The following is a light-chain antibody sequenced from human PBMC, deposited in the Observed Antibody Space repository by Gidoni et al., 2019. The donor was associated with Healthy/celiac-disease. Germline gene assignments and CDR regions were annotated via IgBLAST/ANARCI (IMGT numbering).Light chain of an antibody. CDR1: QSLLHSNGYNY. J-gene: IGKJ4*01. CDR3: MQALQTRGLT. Sequence: DIVMTQSPLSLPVTPGEPASISCRSSQSLLHSNGYNYLDWYLQKPGQSPQLLIYLGSNRASGVPDRFSGSGSGTDFTLKISRVEAEDFGVYYCMQALQTRGLTFGGGTKVEIK. CDR2: LGS. V-gene: IGKV2-28*01.